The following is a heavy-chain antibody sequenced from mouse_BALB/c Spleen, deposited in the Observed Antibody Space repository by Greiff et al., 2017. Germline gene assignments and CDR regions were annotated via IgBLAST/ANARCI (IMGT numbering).Heavy chain of an antibody. CDR2: IDPANGNT. V-gene: IGHV14-3*02. D-gene: IGHD2-14*01. CDR3: ARSEVRRGWYFDV. J-gene: IGHJ1*01. CDR1: GFNIKDTY. Sequence: VQLQQSGAELVKPGASVKLSCTASGFNIKDTYMHWVKQRPEQGLEWIGRIDPANGNTKYDPKFQGKATITADTSSNTAYLQLSSLTSEDTAVYYCARSEVRRGWYFDVWGAGTTVTVSS.